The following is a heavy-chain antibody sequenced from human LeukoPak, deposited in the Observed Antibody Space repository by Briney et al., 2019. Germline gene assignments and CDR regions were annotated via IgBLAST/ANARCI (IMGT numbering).Heavy chain of an antibody. V-gene: IGHV3-48*01. CDR2: ISHSGGAE. CDR1: GSRFSTYS. J-gene: IGHJ4*02. CDR3: ARDYVFAFDY. Sequence: GGSLRLSCAASGSRFSTYSMNWVRQAPGKGPEWISYISHSGGAEHYTDSVKGRFTISRDNAKNALYLQMNSLRAEDTAVYFCARDYVFAFDYWSQGSLVTVSS. D-gene: IGHD3-10*02.